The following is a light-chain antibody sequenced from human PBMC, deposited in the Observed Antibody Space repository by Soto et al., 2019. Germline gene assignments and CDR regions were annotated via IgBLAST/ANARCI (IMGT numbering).Light chain of an antibody. CDR3: QTWITGTWV. Sequence: QPVLTQSPSASASLGASVKLTCTLSSGHSTYAIAWHQQQPEKGPRFLMKINNDGRYTKGDGIPDRFSGSSSGAERYLTISSLQSEDEADYYCQTWITGTWVFGGGTKLTVL. J-gene: IGLJ3*02. CDR1: SGHSTYA. V-gene: IGLV4-69*01. CDR2: INNDGRY.